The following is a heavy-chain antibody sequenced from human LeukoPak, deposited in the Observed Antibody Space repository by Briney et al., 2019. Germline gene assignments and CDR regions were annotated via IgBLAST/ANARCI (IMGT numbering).Heavy chain of an antibody. CDR1: GGTFSSYA. Sequence: GSSVKVSCKASGGTFSSYAISWVRQAPGQGLEWMGRIIPILGIANYAQKFQGRVPIPAHKSPRTPYMALRSLSSQHTPVYYCARDRAHLVVASAFAIWGQGPMLPVSS. CDR3: ARDRAHLVVASAFAI. CDR2: IIPILGIA. J-gene: IGHJ3*02. V-gene: IGHV1-69*04. D-gene: IGHD2-21*01.